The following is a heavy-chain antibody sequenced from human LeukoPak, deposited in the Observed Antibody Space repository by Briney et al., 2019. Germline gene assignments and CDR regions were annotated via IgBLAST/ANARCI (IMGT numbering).Heavy chain of an antibody. V-gene: IGHV4-31*03. CDR3: ARQVDYFDY. CDR1: GGSISSGVYC. D-gene: IGHD2-15*01. CDR2: ICSSGSA. Sequence: PSQTLSLTCTVSGGSISSGVYCWSWIRQRPGEGLQWIGYICSSGSAYYNASLKSRVSMSTDTSNNQFSLKLNSVTAADTAVYYCARQVDYFDYWGQGTLVTVSS. J-gene: IGHJ4*02.